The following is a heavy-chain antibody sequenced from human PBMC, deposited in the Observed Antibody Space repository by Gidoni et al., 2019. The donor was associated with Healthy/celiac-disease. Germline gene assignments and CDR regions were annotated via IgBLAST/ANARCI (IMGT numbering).Heavy chain of an antibody. Sequence: QVQLVASGGGVVQPGRALRLSCAASGFTFSRYGMHWVRQAPGKGLEWVAVIWYDGSNKYYADSVKCRFTISRDNSKNTLYLQMNSLRAEDTAVYYCARDGNRKWELLREYYYYGMDVWGQGTTVTVSS. CDR1: GFTFSRYG. CDR2: IWYDGSNK. CDR3: ARDGNRKWELLREYYYYGMDV. V-gene: IGHV3-33*01. D-gene: IGHD1-26*01. J-gene: IGHJ6*02.